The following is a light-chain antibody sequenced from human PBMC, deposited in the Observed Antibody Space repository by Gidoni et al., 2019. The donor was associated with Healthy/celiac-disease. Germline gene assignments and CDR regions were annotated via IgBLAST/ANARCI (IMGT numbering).Light chain of an antibody. Sequence: DIQMTQSPSSRSASVGDRVTITCRASQSISSYLNWYQQKPGKAPKLLIYAASSLQSGVPSRFSGSGSGTAFTLTISSLQPEDFATYYCQQSYSTPRTFGQGTKVEIK. J-gene: IGKJ1*01. CDR1: QSISSY. V-gene: IGKV1-39*01. CDR3: QQSYSTPRT. CDR2: AAS.